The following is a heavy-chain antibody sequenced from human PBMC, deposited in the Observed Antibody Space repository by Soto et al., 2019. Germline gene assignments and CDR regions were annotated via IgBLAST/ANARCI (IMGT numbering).Heavy chain of an antibody. V-gene: IGHV1-3*05. CDR1: GYTFTNYA. J-gene: IGHJ4*02. Sequence: QVQLVQSGAEEKKPGASVKVSCKASGYTFTNYAMHWVRQAPGQRLEWMGWINAGKGNRKYSQKFQGRVTITRDTSASTAYMELSSLRSEDTAVYYCARVSGYYLPDYWGQGTLVTVSS. D-gene: IGHD5-12*01. CDR2: INAGKGNR. CDR3: ARVSGYYLPDY.